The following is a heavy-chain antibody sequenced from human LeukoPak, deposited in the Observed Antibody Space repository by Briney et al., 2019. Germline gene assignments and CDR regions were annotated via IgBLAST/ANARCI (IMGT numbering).Heavy chain of an antibody. CDR3: AKDTYYDILTGYSPQGGFDY. Sequence: GRSLRLSCAASGFTFDDYAMHWVRQAPGKGLGWVSGISWNSGSIGYADSVKGRFTISRDNAKNSLYLQMNSLRTEDTALYYCAKDTYYDILTGYSPQGGFDYWGQGTLVTVSS. D-gene: IGHD3-9*01. CDR2: ISWNSGSI. CDR1: GFTFDDYA. J-gene: IGHJ4*02. V-gene: IGHV3-9*01.